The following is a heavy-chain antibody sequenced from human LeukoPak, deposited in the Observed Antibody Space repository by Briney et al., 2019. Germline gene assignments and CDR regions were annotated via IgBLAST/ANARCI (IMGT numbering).Heavy chain of an antibody. J-gene: IGHJ3*02. D-gene: IGHD2/OR15-2a*01. V-gene: IGHV4-59*08. CDR1: GGSISRYY. CDR3: ARHRQYDADAFDI. Sequence: SETLSLTCTVSGGSISRYYWSWIRQPPGKGLEWIGYVYYTGYTKYNPSRKRRVTISVDTTKNQLSLKLSYVTAADTAVYYCARHRQYDADAFDIWGQGTMVTVSS. CDR2: VYYTGYT.